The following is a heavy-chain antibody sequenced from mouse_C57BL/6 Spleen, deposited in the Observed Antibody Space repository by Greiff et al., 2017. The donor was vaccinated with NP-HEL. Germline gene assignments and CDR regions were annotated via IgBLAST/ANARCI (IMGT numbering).Heavy chain of an antibody. J-gene: IGHJ3*01. CDR1: GFTFSSYT. D-gene: IGHD1-1*01. V-gene: IGHV5-9*01. CDR3: ASHGSSSFAY. CDR2: ISGGGGNT. Sequence: DVKLVESGGGLVKPGGSLKLSCAASGFTFSSYTMSWVRQTPEKRLEWVATISGGGGNTYYPDSVKGRFTISRDNAKNTLYLQMSSLRSEDTALYYCASHGSSSFAYGGQGTLVTVSA.